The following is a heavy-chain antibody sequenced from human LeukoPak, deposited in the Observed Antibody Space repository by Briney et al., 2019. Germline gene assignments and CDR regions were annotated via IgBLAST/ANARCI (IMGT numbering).Heavy chain of an antibody. CDR1: GYTFTSYG. Sequence: ASVKVSRKASGYTFTSYGISWVRQAPGQGLEWMGWISAYNGNTNYAQKLQGRVTMTTDTSTSTAYMELRSLRSDDTAVYYCARDPRRYCSGGSCYWFDPWGQGTLVTVSS. D-gene: IGHD2-15*01. CDR2: ISAYNGNT. J-gene: IGHJ5*02. CDR3: ARDPRRYCSGGSCYWFDP. V-gene: IGHV1-18*01.